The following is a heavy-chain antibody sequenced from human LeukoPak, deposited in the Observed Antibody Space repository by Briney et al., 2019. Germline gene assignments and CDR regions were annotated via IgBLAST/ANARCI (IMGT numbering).Heavy chain of an antibody. CDR3: ARDRPGFRAGV. D-gene: IGHD3-10*01. CDR1: GDSISNYY. Sequence: SETLSLTCTVSGDSISNYYWSWIRQSPGKGLEWIGRINTSGNTNYNPSPKSRVTMSLDTSRNQFSLNLSSVTVADTAVYYCARDRPGFRAGVWGKGTTVTVSS. J-gene: IGHJ6*04. CDR2: INTSGNT. V-gene: IGHV4-4*07.